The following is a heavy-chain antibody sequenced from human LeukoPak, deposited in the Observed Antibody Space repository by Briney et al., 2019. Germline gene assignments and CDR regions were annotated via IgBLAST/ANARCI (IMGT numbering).Heavy chain of an antibody. J-gene: IGHJ5*02. Sequence: SVKVSCKTSGGTFSSEAFIWVRQAPGQGLEWMGGIIPIFGRADYAQKFQDIVTITADESTSTVYMELSSLRSEVTAVYYCARGETILNWFDPWGQGTLVTVSS. CDR1: GGTFSSEA. D-gene: IGHD1-1*01. V-gene: IGHV1-69*13. CDR2: IIPIFGRA. CDR3: ARGETILNWFDP.